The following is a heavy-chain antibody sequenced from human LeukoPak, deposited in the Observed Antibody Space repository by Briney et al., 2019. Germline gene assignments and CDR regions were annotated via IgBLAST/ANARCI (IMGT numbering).Heavy chain of an antibody. CDR3: ARDILVAKWDPRDYFDY. D-gene: IGHD1-26*01. J-gene: IGHJ4*02. CDR2: INPNSGGT. V-gene: IGHV1-2*02. CDR1: GYTFTGYY. Sequence: ASVKVSCKASGYTFTGYYMHWVQQAPGQGLEWMGWINPNSGGTNYAQKLQGRVTMTTDTSTSTAYMELRSLRSDDTAVYYCARDILVAKWDPRDYFDYWGQGTLVTVSS.